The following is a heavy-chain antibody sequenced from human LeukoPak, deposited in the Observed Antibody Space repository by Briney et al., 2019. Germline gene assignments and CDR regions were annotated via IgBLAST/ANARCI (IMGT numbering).Heavy chain of an antibody. D-gene: IGHD1-14*01. CDR2: ISGSGGST. Sequence: GGSLRLSRAASGFTFSSYAMSWVRQAPGKGLEWVSAISGSGGSTYYADSVKGRFTISRDNSKNTLYLQMNSLRAEDTAVYYCAKDQAGTTQGWFDPWGQGTLVTVSS. J-gene: IGHJ5*02. V-gene: IGHV3-23*01. CDR1: GFTFSSYA. CDR3: AKDQAGTTQGWFDP.